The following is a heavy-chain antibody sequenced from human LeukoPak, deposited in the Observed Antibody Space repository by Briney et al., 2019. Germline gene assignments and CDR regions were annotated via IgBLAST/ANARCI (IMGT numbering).Heavy chain of an antibody. CDR2: ISGSGGST. CDR1: GFTFSSYA. Sequence: GGSLRLSCAASGFTFSSYAMSWVRQAPGKGLEWVSAISGSGGSTYYADSVKGRFTISRDNSKNTLYLQMNSLSAEDTAVYYCAKDSGVSIAVAGPFDYWGQGTLVTVSS. D-gene: IGHD6-19*01. CDR3: AKDSGVSIAVAGPFDY. J-gene: IGHJ4*02. V-gene: IGHV3-23*01.